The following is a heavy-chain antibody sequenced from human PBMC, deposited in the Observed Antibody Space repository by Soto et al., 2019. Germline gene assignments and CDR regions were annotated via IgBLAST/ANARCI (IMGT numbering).Heavy chain of an antibody. Sequence: ASVKVSCKASGGTFSSYAISWVRQAPGQGLEWMGGIIPIFGTANYAQKFQGRVTITADKSTSTAYMELSSLRSEDTAVNYCSKFTTGGTHVHAFDIWGQGKIVTVSS. CDR3: SKFTTGGTHVHAFDI. D-gene: IGHD4-17*01. V-gene: IGHV1-69*06. J-gene: IGHJ3*02. CDR2: IIPIFGTA. CDR1: GGTFSSYA.